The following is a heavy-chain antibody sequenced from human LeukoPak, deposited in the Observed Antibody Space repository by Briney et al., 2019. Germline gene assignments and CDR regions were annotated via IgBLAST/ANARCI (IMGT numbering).Heavy chain of an antibody. Sequence: GGSLRLSCAASGFTVSSNYMSWVRQAPGKGLEWVSVICSGGSTYYADSVKGRFTISRDNSKNTLYLQMNSLRAEDTAVYYCARKKYSSSFYFDYWGQGTLVTVSS. D-gene: IGHD6-6*01. CDR3: ARKKYSSSFYFDY. CDR2: ICSGGST. V-gene: IGHV3-53*01. J-gene: IGHJ4*02. CDR1: GFTVSSNY.